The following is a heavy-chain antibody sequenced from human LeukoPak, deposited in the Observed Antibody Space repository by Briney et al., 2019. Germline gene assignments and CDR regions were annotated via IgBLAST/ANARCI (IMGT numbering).Heavy chain of an antibody. Sequence: GGSLRLSCAASRFTFSSYAMHWVRQAPGKGLEWVAVISYDGSNKYYADSVKGRFTISRDNSKNTLYLQMNSLRAEDTAVYYCAREGYDISTGPPQDVWGQGTTVTVSS. CDR1: RFTFSSYA. J-gene: IGHJ6*02. D-gene: IGHD3-9*01. CDR3: AREGYDISTGPPQDV. V-gene: IGHV3-30-3*01. CDR2: ISYDGSNK.